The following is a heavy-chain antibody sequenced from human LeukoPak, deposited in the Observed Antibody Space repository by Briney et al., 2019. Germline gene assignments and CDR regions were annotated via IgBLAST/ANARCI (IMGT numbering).Heavy chain of an antibody. D-gene: IGHD6-13*01. Sequence: GGSLRLSCAASGFTFSSYAMTWVRQAPGKGLEGVSAFSATHGSAQYAESVEGRFTISRDNSKNTLFLQMNSLGAEDTAVYYCARAKIAAAGTGAFDVWGQGTLVTVSS. V-gene: IGHV3-23*01. CDR1: GFTFSSYA. CDR3: ARAKIAAAGTGAFDV. J-gene: IGHJ3*01. CDR2: FSATHGSA.